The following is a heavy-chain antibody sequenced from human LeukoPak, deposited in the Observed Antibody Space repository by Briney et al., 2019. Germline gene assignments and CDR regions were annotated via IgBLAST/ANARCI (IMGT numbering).Heavy chain of an antibody. CDR2: IYPGDSDT. Sequence: GESLKISCKGSGYSFTSYWIGWVRQMPGKGLEWMGIIYPGDSDTGYSPSFEGQVTISADKSISTAYLQWSSLKASDTAMYYCARHLHAGYYYDSSGYLGPPYDAFDIWGQGTMVTVSS. D-gene: IGHD3-22*01. J-gene: IGHJ3*02. CDR1: GYSFTSYW. CDR3: ARHLHAGYYYDSSGYLGPPYDAFDI. V-gene: IGHV5-51*01.